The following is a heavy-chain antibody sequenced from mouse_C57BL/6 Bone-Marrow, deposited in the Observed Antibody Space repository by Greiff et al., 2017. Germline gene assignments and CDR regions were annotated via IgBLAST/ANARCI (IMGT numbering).Heavy chain of an antibody. CDR1: GYTFTSYW. Sequence: QVQLQQPGAELVRPGSSVKLSCKASGYTFTSYWMHWVKQRPIQGLEWIGNIDPSDSETHYNQKFKDKATLTVDTSSSTAYMQLSSLTSEDSAVYYCARTGLRRGAWFAYWGQGTLVTVSA. CDR3: ARTGLRRGAWFAY. J-gene: IGHJ3*01. V-gene: IGHV1-52*01. D-gene: IGHD2-2*01. CDR2: IDPSDSET.